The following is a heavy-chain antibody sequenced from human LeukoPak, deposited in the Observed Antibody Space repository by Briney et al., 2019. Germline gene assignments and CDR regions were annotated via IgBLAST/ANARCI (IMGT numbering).Heavy chain of an antibody. V-gene: IGHV1-69*01. J-gene: IGHJ6*02. CDR2: IIPMFGAP. CDR3: ARDAGGTYRSYYALHV. D-gene: IGHD3-16*01. Sequence: SVKASCKASGDSFSNYGFSWVRQAPGQGLEWMGGIIPMFGAPNYAQRFKGRVTITAGAFTSTVYMELSSLTSDDTAVYYCARDAGGTYRSYYALHVWGQGTTVTVS. CDR1: GDSFSNYG.